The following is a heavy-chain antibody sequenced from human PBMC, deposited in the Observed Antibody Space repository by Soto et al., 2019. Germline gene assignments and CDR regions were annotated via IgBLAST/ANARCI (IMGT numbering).Heavy chain of an antibody. J-gene: IGHJ4*02. CDR2: TYHSGNP. CDR1: GDTISTGGYT. D-gene: IGHD6-19*01. CDR3: ARHRRGAVADAYYFDY. V-gene: IGHV4-30-2*01. Sequence: SETLSLTCDVSGDTISTGGYTWAWIRQPPGKALEWIGHTYHSGNPYYNPSLKSRVIISVDRSKNQFSLKVRSVTAADTAVYYCARHRRGAVADAYYFDYWGQGTLVTVS.